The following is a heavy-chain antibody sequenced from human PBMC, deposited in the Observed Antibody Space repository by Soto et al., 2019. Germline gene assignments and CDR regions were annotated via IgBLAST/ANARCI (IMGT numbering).Heavy chain of an antibody. D-gene: IGHD2-2*01. V-gene: IGHV4-61*01. CDR2: IYYSGST. CDR3: ARGWDCISTSCPNYGMDV. CDR1: GGSVSSGSYY. Sequence: ASETLSLTCTVSGGSVSSGSYYWSWIRQPPGKGLEWIGYIYYSGSTNYNPSLKSRVTISVDTSKNQFSLKLSSVTAADTAVYYCARGWDCISTSCPNYGMDVWGQGTTVTVSS. J-gene: IGHJ6*02.